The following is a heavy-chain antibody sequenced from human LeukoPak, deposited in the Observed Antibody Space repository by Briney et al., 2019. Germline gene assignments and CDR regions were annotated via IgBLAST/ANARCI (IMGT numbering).Heavy chain of an antibody. Sequence: GGSLSLSCAASGFTFSSYGMHWVRQAPGKGLEWVAVISYDGSNKYYADSVKGRFTISRDNSKNTLYLQMNSLRAEDTAVYYCAKDPSIYSSSWYEDWFDPWGQGTLVTVSS. CDR2: ISYDGSNK. J-gene: IGHJ5*02. CDR3: AKDPSIYSSSWYEDWFDP. CDR1: GFTFSSYG. V-gene: IGHV3-30*18. D-gene: IGHD6-13*01.